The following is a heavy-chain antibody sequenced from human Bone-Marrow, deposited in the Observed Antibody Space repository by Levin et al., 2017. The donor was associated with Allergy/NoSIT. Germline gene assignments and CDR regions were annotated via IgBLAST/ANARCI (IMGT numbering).Heavy chain of an antibody. D-gene: IGHD3-10*01. J-gene: IGHJ6*02. Sequence: GGSLRLSCAGSGFSFTNFVMHWVRQPPGKGLEWVAPMSHDGTKKYYADSVQGRFTISRDDSVNTGYLQMHSLRADDTAVYYCARGVSSAWNTYYYFGMDVWGQGTTVTVSS. V-gene: IGHV3-30*03. CDR2: MSHDGTKK. CDR1: GFSFTNFV. CDR3: ARGVSSAWNTYYYFGMDV.